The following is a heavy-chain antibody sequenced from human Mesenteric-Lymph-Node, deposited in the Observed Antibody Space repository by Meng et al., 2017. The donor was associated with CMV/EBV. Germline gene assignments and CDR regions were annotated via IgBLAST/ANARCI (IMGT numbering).Heavy chain of an antibody. Sequence: SETLSLTCTVSGASISSYYWNWIRQPPGKGLEWIGYVYYSGTTNYNPSLKSRVIISIDTSKMQFSLRLNSVTAADTAVSYCAREKSGYSLDDAFDIWGPGTMVTVSS. D-gene: IGHD3-3*01. CDR1: GASISSYY. J-gene: IGHJ3*02. CDR2: VYYSGTT. CDR3: AREKSGYSLDDAFDI. V-gene: IGHV4-59*01.